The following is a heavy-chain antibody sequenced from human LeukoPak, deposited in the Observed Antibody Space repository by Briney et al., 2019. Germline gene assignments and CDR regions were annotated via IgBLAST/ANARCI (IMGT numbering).Heavy chain of an antibody. Sequence: SETLSLTCTVSGGSISSGDYYWSWIRQPPGKGLEWIGEINHSGSTNYNPSLKSRATISVDTSKNQFSLKLSSVTAADTAVYYCARSLASPLTRWGQGTLVTVSS. J-gene: IGHJ4*02. CDR1: GGSISSGDYY. D-gene: IGHD3-9*01. CDR2: INHSGST. V-gene: IGHV4-39*07. CDR3: ARSLASPLTR.